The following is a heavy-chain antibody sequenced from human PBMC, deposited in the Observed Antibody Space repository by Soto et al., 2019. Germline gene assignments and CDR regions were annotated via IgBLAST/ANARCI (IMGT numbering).Heavy chain of an antibody. V-gene: IGHV3-33*08. CDR3: ARENVEYYYDSSGYFSPDY. CDR1: GFTFSSYA. CDR2: IWYDGSNK. D-gene: IGHD3-22*01. J-gene: IGHJ4*02. Sequence: VQLLESGGGLVQPGGSLRLSCAASGFTFSSYAMSWVRQAPGKGLEWVAVIWYDGSNKYYADSVKGRFTISRDNSKNTLYLQMNSLRAEDTAVYYCARENVEYYYDSSGYFSPDYWGQGTLVTVSS.